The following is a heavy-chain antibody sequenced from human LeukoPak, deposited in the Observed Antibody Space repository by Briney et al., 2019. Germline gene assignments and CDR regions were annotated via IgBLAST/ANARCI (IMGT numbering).Heavy chain of an antibody. D-gene: IGHD6-13*01. J-gene: IGHJ5*02. CDR1: GGTFSSYA. V-gene: IGHV1-69*05. CDR2: IIPIFGTA. CDR3: ARVQQLVRGDNWFDP. Sequence: SVKVSCKASGGTFSSYAISWVRQAPGQGLEWMGGIIPIFGTANYAQKFQGRVTITTDESTSTEYMGLSSLRSEDTDVYYCARVQQLVRGDNWFDPWGQGTLVTVSS.